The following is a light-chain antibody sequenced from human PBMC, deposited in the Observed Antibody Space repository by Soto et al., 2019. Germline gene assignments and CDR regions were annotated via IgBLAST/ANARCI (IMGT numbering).Light chain of an antibody. Sequence: IQMSLSPSTLSASVGDRVTITCRASQSINRLLAWYQQKPGQAPKLLIYDASNLESGVPSRFSGSGSGTEFALTIGGLQPDDFGSYYCQQYNRYSLTFGGGTKV. J-gene: IGKJ4*01. CDR2: DAS. CDR1: QSINRL. CDR3: QQYNRYSLT. V-gene: IGKV1-5*01.